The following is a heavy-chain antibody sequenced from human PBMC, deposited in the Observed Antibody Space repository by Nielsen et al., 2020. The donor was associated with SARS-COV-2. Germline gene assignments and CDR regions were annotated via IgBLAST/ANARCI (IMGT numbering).Heavy chain of an antibody. CDR1: GFTFDDYA. Sequence: SLKISCVASGFTFDDYAMHWVRQAPGKGLEWVSGISWNGGYIEYGDAVQGRFTISRDNAKNSLYLQMNSLRAEDTAVYYCASGPTVSSGYYFDYWGQGTLVTVSS. J-gene: IGHJ4*02. V-gene: IGHV3-9*01. D-gene: IGHD3-22*01. CDR3: ASGPTVSSGYYFDY. CDR2: ISWNGGYI.